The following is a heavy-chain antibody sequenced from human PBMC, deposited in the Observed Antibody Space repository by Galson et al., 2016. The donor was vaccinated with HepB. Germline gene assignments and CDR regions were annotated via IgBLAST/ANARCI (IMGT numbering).Heavy chain of an antibody. CDR2: IYRGGFT. CDR3: ERGVGGVPSANFYYGMDV. CDR1: GFAVSDNY. J-gene: IGHJ6*02. V-gene: IGHV3-66*01. D-gene: IGHD2-2*01. Sequence: SLRLSCAASGFAVSDNYMSWVRQAPGKGLEWVSVIYRGGFTYYADPVKGRFTISRDNSENTLYLQMNSLRAEDTAVYYCERGVGGVPSANFYYGMDVWGQGATVTVSS.